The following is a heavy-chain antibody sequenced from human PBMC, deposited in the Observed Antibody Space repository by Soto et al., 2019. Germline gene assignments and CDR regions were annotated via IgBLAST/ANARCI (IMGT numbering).Heavy chain of an antibody. J-gene: IGHJ6*03. V-gene: IGHV4-34*01. Sequence: QVQLQQWGAGLLKPSETLSLTCVVSGGSLSDYFWSWIRQPPGMALEWIGEINHLGSINYNPSLKNRVTMSVDTAKNQFSLTLNSGTAADTATYYCARGGISHWAYFYYMDVWDRGTTVTVSS. D-gene: IGHD2-21*01. CDR3: ARGGISHWAYFYYMDV. CDR1: GGSLSDYF. CDR2: INHLGSI.